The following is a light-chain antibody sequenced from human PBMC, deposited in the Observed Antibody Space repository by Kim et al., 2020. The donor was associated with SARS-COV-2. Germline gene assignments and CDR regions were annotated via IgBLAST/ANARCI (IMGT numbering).Light chain of an antibody. Sequence: DIQMTQSPSTLSASVGDRVTITCRASQSISSWLAWYQQKPGKAPKLLIYKASSLESGVPSRFSGSGSGTEFTLTISSLQPDDFATYYCQQYNSYSLTFGGGPKLEI. J-gene: IGKJ4*01. CDR1: QSISSW. CDR2: KAS. CDR3: QQYNSYSLT. V-gene: IGKV1-5*03.